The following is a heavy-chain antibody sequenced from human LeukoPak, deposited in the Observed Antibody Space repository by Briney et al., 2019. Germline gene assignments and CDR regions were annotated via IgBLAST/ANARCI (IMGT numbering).Heavy chain of an antibody. D-gene: IGHD3-9*01. CDR2: IYYSGST. CDR1: GGSISSYY. J-gene: IGHJ3*02. V-gene: IGHV4-59*01. CDR3: ARAVYYYDILAGYYRSGAFDI. Sequence: SETLSLTCTVSGGSISSYYWSWIRQPPGKGLEWIGDIYYSGSTNYNPSLNSRVTISVDTSKNQFSLKLSSVTAADTAVYYCARAVYYYDILAGYYRSGAFDIWGQGTMVTVSS.